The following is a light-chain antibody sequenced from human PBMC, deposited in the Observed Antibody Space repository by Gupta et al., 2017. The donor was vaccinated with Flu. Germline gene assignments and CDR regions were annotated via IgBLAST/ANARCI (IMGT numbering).Light chain of an antibody. V-gene: IGKV6-21*01. CDR1: QTSGSN. CDR3: HQSSSLPIT. Sequence: KKVPFTCRASQTSGSNLHWYQQKPGQSPNLLIKYASQSSSGVPSRFSGSGSGTDFTLTINSVEAEDAATYYCHQSSSLPITFGQGTRLEIK. J-gene: IGKJ5*01. CDR2: YAS.